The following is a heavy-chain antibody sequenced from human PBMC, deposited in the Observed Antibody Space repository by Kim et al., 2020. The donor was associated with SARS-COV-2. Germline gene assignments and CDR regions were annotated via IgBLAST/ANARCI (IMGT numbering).Heavy chain of an antibody. CDR1: GFTFSSYS. CDR3: AKVKTQGSGAAHYYGMDA. Sequence: GGSLRLSCAASGFTFSSYSMSWVRQAPGKGLEWVATISVTGSLTDYAGSVKGRFTVSRDNAQNTLHLQMNSLRADDTALYYCAKVKTQGSGAAHYYGMDAWGQGTTVTVSS. V-gene: IGHV3-23*01. J-gene: IGHJ6*02. CDR2: ISVTGSLT. D-gene: IGHD6-25*01.